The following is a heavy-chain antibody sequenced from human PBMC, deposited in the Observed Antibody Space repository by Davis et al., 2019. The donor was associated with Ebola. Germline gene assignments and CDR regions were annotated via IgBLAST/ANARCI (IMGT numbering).Heavy chain of an antibody. J-gene: IGHJ4*02. CDR3: ARGPRGYSYGKLDY. V-gene: IGHV4-59*12. CDR2: IYHSGST. D-gene: IGHD5-18*01. CDR1: GGSISSYY. Sequence: SETLSLTCSVSGGSISSYYWSWIRQPPGKGLEWIGYIYHSGSTNYNPSLKSRVTISVDTSKNQFSLKLSSVTAADTAVYYCARGPRGYSYGKLDYWGQGTLVTVSS.